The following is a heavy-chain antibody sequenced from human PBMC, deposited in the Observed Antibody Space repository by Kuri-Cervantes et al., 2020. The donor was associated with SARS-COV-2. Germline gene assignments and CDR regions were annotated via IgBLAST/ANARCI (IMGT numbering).Heavy chain of an antibody. CDR1: GITFSSYA. J-gene: IGHJ4*02. Sequence: GESLKTSCAASGITFSSYAMSWVRQAPGKGLEWVSVNYSGGSSTYYADSVKGRFTISRDNPKSTLYLQMNSLRAEDTAVYYCAKDQDYYDSSGQFDYWGQGTLVTVSS. CDR3: AKDQDYYDSSGQFDY. CDR2: NYSGGSST. D-gene: IGHD3-22*01. V-gene: IGHV3-23*03.